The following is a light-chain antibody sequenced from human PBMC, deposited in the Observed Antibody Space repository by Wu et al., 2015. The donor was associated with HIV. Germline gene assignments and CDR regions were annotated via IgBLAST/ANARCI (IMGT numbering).Light chain of an antibody. CDR1: RSIDTY. V-gene: IGKV1-8*01. CDR3: QQYYSYPLA. Sequence: IQMTQSPSSLSASTGDRVTITCRASRSIDTYLAWYQQKPGKAPKLLIYDASTLQSGVPSRFSGRGSGTDFTLIISHLQSEDSATYYCQQYYSYPLAFGQGTNLQIK. J-gene: IGKJ2*01. CDR2: DAS.